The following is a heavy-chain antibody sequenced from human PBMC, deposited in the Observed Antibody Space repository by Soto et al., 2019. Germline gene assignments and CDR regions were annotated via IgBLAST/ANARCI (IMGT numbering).Heavy chain of an antibody. D-gene: IGHD4-17*01. CDR1: GGSVSSGHYY. J-gene: IGHJ4*02. CDR3: ARDNHGDYDY. Sequence: PSETLSLTCIVFGGSVSSGHYYWSWLRQPPGKGLEWIGYIYYTGSTYYNLSLKSRVTISVDMSKNQFSLKLSSVTAADTAVYYCARDNHGDYDYWGQGTLVTVSS. V-gene: IGHV4-61*01. CDR2: IYYTGST.